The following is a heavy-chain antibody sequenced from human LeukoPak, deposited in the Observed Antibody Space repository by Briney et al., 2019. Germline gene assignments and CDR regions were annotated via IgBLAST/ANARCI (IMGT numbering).Heavy chain of an antibody. J-gene: IGHJ5*01. CDR2: INGDGSST. V-gene: IGHV3-74*01. CDR1: GFTFSRDW. CDR3: VRGLDS. Sequence: PGGSLSLSCAASGFTFSRDWMLWVRRAPGEGLVCVSYINGDGSSTIYADSVRGRFTISRDNAEKTLYLQMNSLGDEDTAVYYCVRGLDSWGLGALVTVSS. D-gene: IGHD3-16*01.